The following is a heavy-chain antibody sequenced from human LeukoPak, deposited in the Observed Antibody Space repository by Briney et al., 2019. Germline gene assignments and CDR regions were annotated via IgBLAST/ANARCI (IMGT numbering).Heavy chain of an antibody. Sequence: GGSLRLSCAASGFTFTTYAMSWVRQAPGKGLEWVSSISGSGGSTYYADSVKGRFTISRDNSKNTLYLQMNSLRADDTAVYYCARDLQVGATNWIDPWGQGTLVTVSS. D-gene: IGHD1-26*01. CDR1: GFTFTTYA. CDR3: ARDLQVGATNWIDP. CDR2: ISGSGGST. J-gene: IGHJ5*02. V-gene: IGHV3-23*01.